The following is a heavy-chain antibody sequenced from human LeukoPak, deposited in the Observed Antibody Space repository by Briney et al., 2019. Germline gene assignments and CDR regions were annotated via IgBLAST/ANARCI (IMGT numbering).Heavy chain of an antibody. J-gene: IGHJ4*02. CDR1: GFTLSSYA. D-gene: IGHD2-15*01. CDR3: AKQLGYCSDGSCYFPY. CDR2: ISYDGSTK. V-gene: IGHV3-30-3*02. Sequence: GGSLRLSCAASGFTLSSYAMHWVRQAPGKGLEWVAVISYDGSTKYYADSVQGRFTISRDNSKSTLCLQMNSLRAEDTAVYYCAKQLGYCSDGSCYFPYWGQGTLVTVSS.